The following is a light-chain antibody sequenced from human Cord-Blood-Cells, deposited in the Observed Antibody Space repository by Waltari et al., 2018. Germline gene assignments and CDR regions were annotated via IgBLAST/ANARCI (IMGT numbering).Light chain of an antibody. V-gene: IGLV2-14*03. CDR1: SSHVGGASD. Sequence: SALTQPASVPRSPGPSITITCTGTSSHVGGASDLSWYQQHPGKAPKLRLYDVSNRPSGVSKRFSGSKSGNTASLTISGLQAEDEADYYCSSYTSSSTVFGGGTKLTVL. J-gene: IGLJ3*02. CDR2: DVS. CDR3: SSYTSSSTV.